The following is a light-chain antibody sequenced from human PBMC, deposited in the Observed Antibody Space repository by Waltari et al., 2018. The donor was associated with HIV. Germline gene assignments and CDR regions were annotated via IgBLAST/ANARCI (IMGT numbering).Light chain of an antibody. CDR3: QTWGSGIVV. CDR2: LNSNGSH. V-gene: IGLV4-69*01. CDR1: SGHTNYA. Sequence: QLGLTQSPSASASLGASVKLTCTLSSGHTNYAIASHQQRPEKGPRFLMRLNSNGSHTKGDGIPDRFSGSSSGAERYLTISSLQSEDETDYFCQTWGSGIVVFGGGTTLTVL. J-gene: IGLJ2*01.